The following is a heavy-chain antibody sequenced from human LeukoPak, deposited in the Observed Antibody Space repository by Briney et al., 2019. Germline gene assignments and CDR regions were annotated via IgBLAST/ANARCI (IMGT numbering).Heavy chain of an antibody. CDR1: GFTFSSYG. J-gene: IGHJ4*02. V-gene: IGHV3-33*01. Sequence: GGSLRLSCAASGFTFSSYGMHWVRQAPGKGLKWVAVIWYDGSNKYYADSVKGRFTISRDNSKNTLYLQMNSLRAEDTAVYYCARDRRVRRDGYNEIYFDYWGQGNLVTVSS. CDR2: IWYDGSNK. CDR3: ARDRRVRRDGYNEIYFDY. D-gene: IGHD5-24*01.